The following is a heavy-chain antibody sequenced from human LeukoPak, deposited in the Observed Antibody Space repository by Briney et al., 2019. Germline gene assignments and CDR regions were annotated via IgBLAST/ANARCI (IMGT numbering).Heavy chain of an antibody. J-gene: IGHJ4*02. V-gene: IGHV3-21*01. CDR2: ISSSSSYI. CDR1: GFTFSSYS. CDR3: ARGLRSSQNFDY. Sequence: PGGSLRLSCAASGFTFSSYSMNWVRQAPGKGLEWVSSISSSSSYIYYADSVKGRFTISRDNAKNSLYLQMNSLRAEDTAVYYCARGLRSSQNFDYWGQGTLVTVSP. D-gene: IGHD4-17*01.